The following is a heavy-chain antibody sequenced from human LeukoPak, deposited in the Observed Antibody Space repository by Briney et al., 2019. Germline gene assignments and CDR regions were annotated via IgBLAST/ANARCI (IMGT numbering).Heavy chain of an antibody. Sequence: ASVKVSCKASGYTFTSFGISRVRQAPGQGLEWMGWIGAYNGNTKYGQKLQGRVTMTTDTSTSTAYMELRSLRSDDAAVYYCARDQMNIAAAGAYFDYWGQGTLVTVSS. CDR3: ARDQMNIAAAGAYFDY. CDR2: IGAYNGNT. J-gene: IGHJ4*02. D-gene: IGHD6-13*01. V-gene: IGHV1-18*01. CDR1: GYTFTSFG.